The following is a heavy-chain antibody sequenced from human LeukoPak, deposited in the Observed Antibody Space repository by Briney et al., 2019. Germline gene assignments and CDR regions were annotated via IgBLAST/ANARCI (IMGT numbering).Heavy chain of an antibody. J-gene: IGHJ5*02. CDR3: ATFGDYYDSSGYS. V-gene: IGHV3-23*01. CDR1: GFTFSSYA. CDR2: ISGSGGST. Sequence: AGGSLRLSCAASGFTFSSYAMSWVRQAPGKGLEWVSAISGSGGSTHYADSVKGRFTISRDNSKNTLYLQMNSLRAEDTAVYYCATFGDYYDSSGYSWGQGTLVTVSS. D-gene: IGHD3-22*01.